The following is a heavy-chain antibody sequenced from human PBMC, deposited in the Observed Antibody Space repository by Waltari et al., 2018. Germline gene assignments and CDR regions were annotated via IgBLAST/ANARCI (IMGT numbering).Heavy chain of an antibody. D-gene: IGHD4-17*01. J-gene: IGHJ5*02. Sequence: QVQLQESGPGLVKPSETLSLTCTVSGGSISSYYWSWIRQPPGKGLEWSGYIYYSGSTNYNPSLKSRVTISGDTSKNQFSLKLSSVTAADTAVYYWARGESYGVGGWFDPWGQGTLVTVSS. CDR2: IYYSGST. CDR1: GGSISSYY. CDR3: ARGESYGVGGWFDP. V-gene: IGHV4-59*01.